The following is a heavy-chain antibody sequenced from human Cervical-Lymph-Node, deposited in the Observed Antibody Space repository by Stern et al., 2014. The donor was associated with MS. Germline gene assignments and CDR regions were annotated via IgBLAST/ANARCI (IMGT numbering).Heavy chain of an antibody. V-gene: IGHV1-24*01. CDR2: FDPEDGET. J-gene: IGHJ3*02. D-gene: IGHD3-16*01. CDR3: AGGGFNNAFDI. Sequence: VQLVQSGAEVKKPGASVKVSCKVSGYTLTELSLHWVRQAPGKGLEWMGGFDPEDGETINAQRFQGRVTMTEDTSTATAYMELSSLRSEDTAVYYCAGGGFNNAFDIWAQGTPATVSS. CDR1: GYTLTELS.